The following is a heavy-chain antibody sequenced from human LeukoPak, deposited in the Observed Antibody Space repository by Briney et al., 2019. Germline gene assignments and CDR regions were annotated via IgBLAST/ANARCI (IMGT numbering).Heavy chain of an antibody. Sequence: GGSLRLSCAASGFTFNSYEMNWVRQAPGKGLEWVSYISSSGSIIYYADSVKGRFTISRDNAKNSLFLQMNNLRVEDTAVYYCARTMWGFDYWGQGTLVTVSS. V-gene: IGHV3-48*03. CDR3: ARTMWGFDY. J-gene: IGHJ4*02. CDR2: ISSSGSII. CDR1: GFTFNSYE. D-gene: IGHD7-27*01.